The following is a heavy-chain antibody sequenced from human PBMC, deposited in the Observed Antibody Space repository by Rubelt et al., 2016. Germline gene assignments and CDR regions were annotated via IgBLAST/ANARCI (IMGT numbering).Heavy chain of an antibody. J-gene: IGHJ4*02. CDR1: GFTFSSYS. Sequence: EVQLVESGGDLVQPGRSLRLSCAASGFTFSSYSMNWVRQAPGKGLEWVANINQDGSVKYYVDSVKGRFTISRDNAKNSVYLQMNSLRAEDTAVYYCSRALKYLGQGTLVTVSS. CDR3: SRALKY. CDR2: INQDGSVK. V-gene: IGHV3-7*01.